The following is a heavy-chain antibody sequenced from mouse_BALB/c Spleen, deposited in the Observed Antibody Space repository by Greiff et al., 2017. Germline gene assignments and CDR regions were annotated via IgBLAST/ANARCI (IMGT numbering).Heavy chain of an antibody. Sequence: QVQLKEPGPGILQPSQTPRPTCSFSGFSLSTFGMGVSWILQPSGKGLEWLAHMYWDDDKHYNPSLKSRLTISKDTSNNQVFLKITTVDTADTATYYCARREGYYFDYWGQGTTRTVS. J-gene: IGHJ2*01. CDR3: ARREGYYFDY. CDR1: GFSLSTFGMG. CDR2: MYWDDDK. V-gene: IGHV8-13*01.